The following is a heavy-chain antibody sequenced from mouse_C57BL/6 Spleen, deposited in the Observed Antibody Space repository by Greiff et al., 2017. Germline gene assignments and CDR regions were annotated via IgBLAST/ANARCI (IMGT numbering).Heavy chain of an antibody. J-gene: IGHJ4*01. D-gene: IGHD3-1*01. V-gene: IGHV1-69*01. Sequence: VKLQQPGAELVMPGASVKLSCKASGYTFTSYWMNWVKQRPGQGLEWIGEIDPSDSYPNYNQKFKGKSTLTVDKSSITAYMQLSSLTSEDSAVYYCARSGLNYAMDYWGQGTSVTVSS. CDR1: GYTFTSYW. CDR2: IDPSDSYP. CDR3: ARSGLNYAMDY.